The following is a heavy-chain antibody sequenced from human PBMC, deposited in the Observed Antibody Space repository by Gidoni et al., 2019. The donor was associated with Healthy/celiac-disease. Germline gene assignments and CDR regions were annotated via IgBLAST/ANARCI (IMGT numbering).Heavy chain of an antibody. CDR3: AASQWLVLDY. V-gene: IGHV3-7*01. Sequence: EVQLVESGGGLVQPGGSLRLSCAASGFTFSSYWMRWVRQDPGKGLEWVANIKQDGSEKYYVDSVKGRFTISRDNAKNSLYLQMNSLRAEDTAVYYCAASQWLVLDYWGQGTLVTVSS. D-gene: IGHD6-19*01. CDR2: IKQDGSEK. CDR1: GFTFSSYW. J-gene: IGHJ4*02.